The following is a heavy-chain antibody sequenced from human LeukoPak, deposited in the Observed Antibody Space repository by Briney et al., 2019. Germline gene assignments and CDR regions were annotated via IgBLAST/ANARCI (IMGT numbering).Heavy chain of an antibody. Sequence: PSETLSLTCTVSGGSISSYYWSWIRQPPGKGLEWIGYIYYSGSTNYNPSLKSRVTISVDTSKNQFSLKLSSVTVADTAVYYCARQKAAVGSDSHFDYWGQGTLVTVSS. J-gene: IGHJ4*02. D-gene: IGHD6-19*01. CDR1: GGSISSYY. V-gene: IGHV4-59*01. CDR3: ARQKAAVGSDSHFDY. CDR2: IYYSGST.